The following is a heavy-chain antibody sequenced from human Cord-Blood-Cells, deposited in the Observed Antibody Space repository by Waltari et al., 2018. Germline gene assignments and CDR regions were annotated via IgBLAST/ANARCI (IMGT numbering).Heavy chain of an antibody. D-gene: IGHD3-10*01. Sequence: QVQLVQSGAEVKKPGSSVKVSCKASGGTFSSYAISWVRRAPGQGLEWMGGIIPIFGTANYAQKFQGRGTITADESTSTAYMELSSLRSEDTAVYYCARDRGYYGSGSYYFDYWGQGTLVTVSS. J-gene: IGHJ4*02. V-gene: IGHV1-69*01. CDR2: IIPIFGTA. CDR1: GGTFSSYA. CDR3: ARDRGYYGSGSYYFDY.